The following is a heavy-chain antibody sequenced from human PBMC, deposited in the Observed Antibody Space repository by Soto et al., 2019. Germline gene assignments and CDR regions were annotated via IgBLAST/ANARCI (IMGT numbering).Heavy chain of an antibody. J-gene: IGHJ5*02. V-gene: IGHV4-59*01. CDR2: IYYSGST. D-gene: IGHD4-17*01. CDR1: GVSISSYY. CDR3: ARVKDRPIDYGDYVFRWFDP. Sequence: SETLSLTCTVSGVSISSYYWSWIRQPPGKGLEWIGYIYYSGSTNYNPSLKSRVTISVDTSKNQFSLKLSSVTAADTAVYYCARVKDRPIDYGDYVFRWFDPWGQGTLVTVSS.